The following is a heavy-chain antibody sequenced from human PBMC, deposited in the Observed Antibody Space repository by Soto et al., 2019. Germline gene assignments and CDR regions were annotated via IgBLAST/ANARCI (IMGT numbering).Heavy chain of an antibody. D-gene: IGHD6-19*01. CDR1: GGSISSYH. Sequence: SETLSLTCTVSGGSISSYHWSWIRQPPGKGLEWIGYIYYSGSTNYNPSLKSRVTISVDTSKNQFSLKLSSVTAADTAVYYCATGGRGSGWAPNYWGQGTLVTVSS. V-gene: IGHV4-59*01. J-gene: IGHJ4*02. CDR2: IYYSGST. CDR3: ATGGRGSGWAPNY.